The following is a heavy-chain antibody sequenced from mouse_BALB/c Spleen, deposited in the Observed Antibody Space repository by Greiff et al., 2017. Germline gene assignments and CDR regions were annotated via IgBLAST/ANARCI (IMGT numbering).Heavy chain of an antibody. J-gene: IGHJ4*01. Sequence: EVHLVESGGGLVKPGGSLKLSCAASGFTFSDYYMYWVRQTPEKRLEWVATISDGGSYTYYPDSVKGRFTISRDNAKNNLYLQMSSLTSEDTAMYYCARAPLLRGAMDYWGQGTSVTVSS. CDR2: ISDGGSYT. CDR1: GFTFSDYY. V-gene: IGHV5-4*02. CDR3: ARAPLLRGAMDY. D-gene: IGHD1-2*01.